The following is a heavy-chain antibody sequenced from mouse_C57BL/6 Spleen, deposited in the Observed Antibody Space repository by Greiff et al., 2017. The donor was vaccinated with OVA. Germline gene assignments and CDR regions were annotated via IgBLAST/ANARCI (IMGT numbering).Heavy chain of an antibody. V-gene: IGHV1-54*01. CDR2: INPGSGGT. CDR1: GYAFTNYL. CDR3: ARQGVWEYYYGSSRGAMDY. D-gene: IGHD1-1*01. J-gene: IGHJ4*01. Sequence: QVQLQQSGAELVRPGTSVKVSCKASGYAFTNYLIEWVKQRPGQGLEWIGVINPGSGGTNYNEKFKGKATLTADKSSSTAYMQLSSLTSEDSAVDFCARQGVWEYYYGSSRGAMDYWGQGTSVTVSS.